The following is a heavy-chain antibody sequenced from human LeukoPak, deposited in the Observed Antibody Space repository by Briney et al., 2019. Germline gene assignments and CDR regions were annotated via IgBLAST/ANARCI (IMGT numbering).Heavy chain of an antibody. CDR2: LHPNSAAT. Sequence: ASVKVSCKTSGYTFTDYYMHWVRQAPGQGLEWMGWLHPNSAATHNAQNFQGRVTMTRDTSISTAYMELSSLRSDDTAVYYCARSDLSQTGYLSGWFDPWGQGTLVTVSS. V-gene: IGHV1-2*02. D-gene: IGHD3-9*01. CDR3: ARSDLSQTGYLSGWFDP. J-gene: IGHJ5*02. CDR1: GYTFTDYY.